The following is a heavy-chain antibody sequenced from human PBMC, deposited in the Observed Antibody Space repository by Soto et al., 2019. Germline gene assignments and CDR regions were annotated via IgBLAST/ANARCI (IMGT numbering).Heavy chain of an antibody. CDR1: GFTFSSYS. CDR3: ARGALFLGEAFDI. Sequence: GGSLRLSCAASGFTFSSYSMNWVRQAPGKGLEWVSSISSSSSYIYYADSVKGRFTISRDNAKNSLYLQMNSLRAEDTAVYYCARGALFLGEAFDIWGQGTMVTVSS. D-gene: IGHD3-16*01. J-gene: IGHJ3*02. V-gene: IGHV3-21*01. CDR2: ISSSSSYI.